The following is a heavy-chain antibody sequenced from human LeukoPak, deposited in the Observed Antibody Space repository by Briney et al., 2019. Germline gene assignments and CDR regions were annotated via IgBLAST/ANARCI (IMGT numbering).Heavy chain of an antibody. Sequence: SETLSLTCTVSGGSISSYYWSWLRQPPGKGLEWIGYIYYSGSTNYNPSLKSRVTISVDTSKNQFSLKLSSVTAADTAVYYCARLIAAAEPHLDYWGQGTLVTVSS. D-gene: IGHD6-13*01. CDR2: IYYSGST. V-gene: IGHV4-59*01. J-gene: IGHJ4*02. CDR3: ARLIAAAEPHLDY. CDR1: GGSISSYY.